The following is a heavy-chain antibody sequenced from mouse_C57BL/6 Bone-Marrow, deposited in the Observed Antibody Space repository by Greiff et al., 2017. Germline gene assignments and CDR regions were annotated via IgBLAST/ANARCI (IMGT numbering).Heavy chain of an antibody. CDR2: IDPEDGDT. V-gene: IGHV14-1*01. CDR3: TAFITTDAMDY. J-gene: IGHJ4*01. Sequence: EVKLMESGAELVRPGASVKLSCTASGFNIKDYYMHWVKQRPEQGLEWIGRIDPEDGDTEYAPKFQGKATMTADTASNTAYLQLSSLTSEDTAVYYCTAFITTDAMDYWGQGTSVTVSA. D-gene: IGHD1-1*01. CDR1: GFNIKDYY.